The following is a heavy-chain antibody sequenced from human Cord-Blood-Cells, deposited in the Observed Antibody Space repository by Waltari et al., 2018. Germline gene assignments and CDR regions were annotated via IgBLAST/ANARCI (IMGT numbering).Heavy chain of an antibody. V-gene: IGHV1-2*02. CDR3: ARVRNRYSSSWYDY. CDR1: GYTFTGHY. Sequence: QVQLVQSGAEVKKPGASVQVSCKASGYTFTGHYMHWVRQAPGQGLEWMGWINPNSGGTNDAQKFQGRVTMTRDTSISTAYMELSRLRSDDTAVYDCARVRNRYSSSWYDYWGQGTLVTVSS. CDR2: INPNSGGT. D-gene: IGHD6-13*01. J-gene: IGHJ4*02.